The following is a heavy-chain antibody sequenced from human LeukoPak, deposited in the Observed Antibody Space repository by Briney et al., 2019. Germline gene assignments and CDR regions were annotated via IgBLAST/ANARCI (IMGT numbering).Heavy chain of an antibody. D-gene: IGHD1-26*01. Sequence: SVKVSCKASGFTFTSSAVQWVRQARGQRLEWIGWIVVGSGNTNYAQKFQERVTITRDMSTSTAYMELSSLRSEDTAVYYCAADQGGRGSYIGYLAELVGWGQGTLVTVSS. CDR1: GFTFTSSA. CDR2: IVVGSGNT. V-gene: IGHV1-58*01. J-gene: IGHJ4*02. CDR3: AADQGGRGSYIGYLAELVG.